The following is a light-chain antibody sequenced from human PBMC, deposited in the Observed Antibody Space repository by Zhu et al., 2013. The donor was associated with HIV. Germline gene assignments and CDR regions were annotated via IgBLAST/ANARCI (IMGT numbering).Light chain of an antibody. V-gene: IGKV3-20*01. J-gene: IGKJ3*01. CDR2: DAS. Sequence: EIVLTQSPGTLSLSPGERATLSCRSSQNFNNANLAWYQQKPGQAPRLLIYDASRRAAGIPDRFSGSGSGTDFTLTISRLEPEDFAVYYCQQYGSSPQITFGPGTKVDIK. CDR1: QNFNNAN. CDR3: QQYGSSPQIT.